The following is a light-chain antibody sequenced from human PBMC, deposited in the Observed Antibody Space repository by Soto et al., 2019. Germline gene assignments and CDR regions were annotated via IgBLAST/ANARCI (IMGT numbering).Light chain of an antibody. CDR3: SSYTTTSTWV. CDR1: ITDVGSSNY. J-gene: IGLJ2*01. V-gene: IGLV2-14*01. Sequence: QAVLTQPASVSGSPGQSITLSCTGTITDVGSSNYVSWYKQHPGKAPKLMIYDVSNRPSGVSNRFSGSKSGTTASLTISGLQAEDEADYYCSSYTTTSTWVFGGGTKVTVL. CDR2: DVS.